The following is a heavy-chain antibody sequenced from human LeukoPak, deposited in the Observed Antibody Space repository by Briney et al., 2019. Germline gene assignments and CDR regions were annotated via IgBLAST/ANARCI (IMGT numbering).Heavy chain of an antibody. V-gene: IGHV3-23*01. D-gene: IGHD4-23*01. CDR2: IVGSGRST. J-gene: IGHJ4*02. Sequence: PGGSLRLSCGASGFVFGNFALSWVRQAPGKGLECVSTIVGSGRSTFHAASVKGRFTISRDNSNNTLFLHMGSLRAEDTAIYFCAQHPGPYGANPFNSWGLGTLVTVSS. CDR3: AQHPGPYGANPFNS. CDR1: GFVFGNFA.